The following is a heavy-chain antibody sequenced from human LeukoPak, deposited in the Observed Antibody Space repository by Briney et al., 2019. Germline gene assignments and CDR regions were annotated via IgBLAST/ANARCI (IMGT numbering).Heavy chain of an antibody. Sequence: PSQTLSLTCTVSGGSISSGGYYWSWIRQHPGKGLEWIGYIYYSGSTYYNPSLKSRVTISVDTSKNQFSLKLSSVTAADTAVYYCARGRGLHQTPRYYYYYGMDVWGQGTTVTVSS. J-gene: IGHJ6*02. V-gene: IGHV4-31*03. CDR2: IYYSGST. CDR3: ARGRGLHQTPRYYYYYGMDV. D-gene: IGHD4-17*01. CDR1: GGSISSGGYY.